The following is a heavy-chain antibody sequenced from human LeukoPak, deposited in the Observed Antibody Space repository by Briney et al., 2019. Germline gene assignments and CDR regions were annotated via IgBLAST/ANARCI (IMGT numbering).Heavy chain of an antibody. Sequence: SETLSLTCAVYGGSFSGYYWSWIRQPPGKGLEWIGEINHSGSTNYNPSLKSRVTISVDTSKNQLSLKLSSVTAADTAVYYCARDRSGSYGEWGQGTLVTVSS. CDR3: ARDRSGSYGE. D-gene: IGHD1-26*01. CDR2: INHSGST. J-gene: IGHJ4*02. CDR1: GGSFSGYY. V-gene: IGHV4-34*01.